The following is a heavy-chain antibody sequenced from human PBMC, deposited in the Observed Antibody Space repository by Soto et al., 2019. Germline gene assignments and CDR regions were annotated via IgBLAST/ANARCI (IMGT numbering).Heavy chain of an antibody. CDR1: GGSVSSGGYY. CDR2: IYYSGST. J-gene: IGHJ6*02. CDR3: ARELTGTLGYYGMDV. D-gene: IGHD1-7*01. Sequence: SETMCLTCTVSGGSVSSGGYYWSWIQQPPGKGLEWIGYIYYSGSTNYNPSLKSRVTISVDTSKNQFSLKLSSVTAADTAVYYCARELTGTLGYYGMDVWGQGTTVTVSS. V-gene: IGHV4-61*08.